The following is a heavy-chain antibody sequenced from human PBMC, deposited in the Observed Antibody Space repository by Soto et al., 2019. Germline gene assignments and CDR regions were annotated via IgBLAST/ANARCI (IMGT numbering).Heavy chain of an antibody. CDR3: ATGPRGYSYGHFGY. J-gene: IGHJ4*02. Sequence: GASVKVSCKVSGYTLTELSMHWVRQAPGKGLEWMGGFDPEDGETIYAQKFQGRVTMTEDTSTETAYMELSSLRSEDTAVYYCATGPRGYSYGHFGYWGQGTLVTVSS. CDR2: FDPEDGET. V-gene: IGHV1-24*01. CDR1: GYTLTELS. D-gene: IGHD5-18*01.